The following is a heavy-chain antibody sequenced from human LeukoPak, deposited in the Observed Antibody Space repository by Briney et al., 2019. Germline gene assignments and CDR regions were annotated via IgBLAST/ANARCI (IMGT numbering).Heavy chain of an antibody. CDR1: GFTFSSYA. J-gene: IGHJ6*02. Sequence: PGRSLRLSCAASGFTFSSYAMHWVRQAPGKGLEWVAIISFDGNNKFYADSVKGRFSISRDNSKNTLYLQMNSLRAEDTAVYYCARAVGTRFDPWGQGTTVTVSS. D-gene: IGHD3-10*01. CDR2: ISFDGNNK. CDR3: ARAVGTRFDP. V-gene: IGHV3-30-3*01.